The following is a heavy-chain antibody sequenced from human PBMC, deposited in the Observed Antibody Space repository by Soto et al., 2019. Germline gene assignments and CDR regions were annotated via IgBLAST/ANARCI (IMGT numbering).Heavy chain of an antibody. CDR1: GGSFSSHA. D-gene: IGHD3-3*02. V-gene: IGHV1-69*06. J-gene: IGHJ2*01. CDR3: ARDRRDQTIFGMVGYFDL. CDR2: IVPIFGTK. Sequence: QVQLVQSGAEVKRPGSSVKVSCKPSGGSFSSHAVSWVRQAPGQGLEWVGGIVPIFGTKNYAEKFQGRVTITADKSTSTVYMDLSILTSEDTAVYFCARDRRDQTIFGMVGYFDLWGRGTLVSVSS.